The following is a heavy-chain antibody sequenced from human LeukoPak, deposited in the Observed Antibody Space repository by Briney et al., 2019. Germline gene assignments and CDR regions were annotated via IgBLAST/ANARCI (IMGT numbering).Heavy chain of an antibody. CDR3: AKDAVCGSYTFCSNWFDP. Sequence: PGGSLRLSCAASGFTFSSYAMSWVRQAPGKGLEWVSAISGSGGSTYYADSVKGRFTISRDNSKNTLYLQMNSLRAEDTAVYYCAKDAVCGSYTFCSNWFDPWGQGTLVTVSS. CDR2: ISGSGGST. CDR1: GFTFSSYA. J-gene: IGHJ5*02. D-gene: IGHD3-10*01. V-gene: IGHV3-23*01.